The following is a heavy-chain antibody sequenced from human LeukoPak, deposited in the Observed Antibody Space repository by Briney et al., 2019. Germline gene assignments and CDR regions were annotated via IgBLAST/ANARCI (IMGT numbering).Heavy chain of an antibody. CDR3: AKSNSVVPAALDY. CDR1: GFTFTNYW. Sequence: GGSLRLSCAASGFTFTNYWMHWVRQAPGKGLVWVSRVNSDGSSTTYADSVKGRFTISRDNAKNTVHLQMNSLRAEDTAVYYCAKSNSVVPAALDYWGQGTLVTVSS. D-gene: IGHD2-2*01. CDR2: VNSDGSST. V-gene: IGHV3-74*01. J-gene: IGHJ4*02.